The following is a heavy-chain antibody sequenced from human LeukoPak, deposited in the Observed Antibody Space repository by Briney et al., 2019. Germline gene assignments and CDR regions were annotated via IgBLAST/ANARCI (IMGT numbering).Heavy chain of an antibody. J-gene: IGHJ4*02. CDR1: GFTVSSNY. CDR2: IYSGGST. V-gene: IGHV3-66*01. CDR3: AREPVDTAMGFDY. Sequence: GGSLRLSCAASGFTVSSNYMSWVRQAPGKGLEWVSVIYSGGSTYYADSVKGRFTISRDNSKNTLYLQMNSLRAGDTAVYYCAREPVDTAMGFDYWGQGTLVTGSS. D-gene: IGHD5-18*01.